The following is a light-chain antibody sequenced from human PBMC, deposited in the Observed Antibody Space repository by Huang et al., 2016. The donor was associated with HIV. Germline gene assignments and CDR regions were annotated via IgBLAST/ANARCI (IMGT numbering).Light chain of an antibody. CDR2: GSS. V-gene: IGKV3-15*01. CDR1: QSVFKN. Sequence: ENLMTQSPSTLSVSPGESATLSCRASQSVFKNLAWYQQTPGQAPKLLIYGSSPRAAGIAARFSGGGSGTDFTLTISILQSEDFAVYYCQQYNTSPRTFGQGTKVEV. J-gene: IGKJ1*01. CDR3: QQYNTSPRT.